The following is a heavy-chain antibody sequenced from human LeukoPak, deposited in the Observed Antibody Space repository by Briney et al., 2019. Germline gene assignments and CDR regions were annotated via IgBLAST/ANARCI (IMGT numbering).Heavy chain of an antibody. D-gene: IGHD4-23*01. CDR2: IIPILGIA. J-gene: IGHJ5*02. CDR1: GGTFSSYA. Sequence: SVKVSCKASGGTFSSYAISWVRQAPGQGLEWMGRIIPILGIANYAQKLQGRVTITADKSTSTAYMELSSLRSEDTAVYYCASDPPTTVVTRNWFDPWGQGTLVTVPS. CDR3: ASDPPTTVVTRNWFDP. V-gene: IGHV1-69*04.